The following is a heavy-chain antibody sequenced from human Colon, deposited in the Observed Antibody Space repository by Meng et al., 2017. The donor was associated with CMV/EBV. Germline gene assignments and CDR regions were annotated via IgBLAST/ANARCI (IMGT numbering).Heavy chain of an antibody. D-gene: IGHD3-16*01. Sequence: GESLKISCAASGFTFSSYSMNWVRQAPGKGLEWVSSISSSSSYIYYADSVKGRFTISRDNAKNSLYLQMNSLRAEDTAVYYCARDMGWPFTGGDYWGQGTLVTVPQ. CDR1: GFTFSSYS. CDR2: ISSSSSYI. CDR3: ARDMGWPFTGGDY. V-gene: IGHV3-21*01. J-gene: IGHJ4*02.